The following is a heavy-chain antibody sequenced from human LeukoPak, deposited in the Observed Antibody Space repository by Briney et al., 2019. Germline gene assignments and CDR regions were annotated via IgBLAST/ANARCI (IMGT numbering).Heavy chain of an antibody. CDR2: IGTSSTTI. CDR3: AREPALCSGGSCYDSGAFDI. J-gene: IGHJ3*02. V-gene: IGHV3-48*01. CDR1: GFTFSSYS. Sequence: GGSLRLSCAASGFTFSSYSMDWVRQPPGKGLEWVSNIGTSSTTIYYADSVKGRFTISRDNAKNSLYLQMNSLRAEDTAVYYCAREPALCSGGSCYDSGAFDIWGQGTMVTVSS. D-gene: IGHD2-15*01.